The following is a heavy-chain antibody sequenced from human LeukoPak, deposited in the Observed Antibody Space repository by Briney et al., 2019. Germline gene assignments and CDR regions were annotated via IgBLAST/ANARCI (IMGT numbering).Heavy chain of an antibody. CDR3: AREGRCGGDCTNLYYYYYYMDV. J-gene: IGHJ6*03. CDR1: GFTFSSYA. CDR2: ISYDGSNK. D-gene: IGHD2-21*01. Sequence: GGSLRLSCAASGFTFSSYAMHWVRQAPGKGLEWVAVISYDGSNKYYADSVKGRFTISRDNSKNTLYLQMNSLRAEDTAVYYCAREGRCGGDCTNLYYYYYYMDVWGKGTTVTVSS. V-gene: IGHV3-30-3*01.